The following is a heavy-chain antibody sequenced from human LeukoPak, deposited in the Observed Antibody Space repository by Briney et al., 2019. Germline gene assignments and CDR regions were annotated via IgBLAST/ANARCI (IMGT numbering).Heavy chain of an antibody. CDR3: ASSITIFGVVLDY. Sequence: AGGSLRLSCAASGFTFSDYYMSWIRQAPGKGLEWVSYISSSGSTIYYADSVKGRFTISRDNAKNSLYLQMNNLRAEDTAVYYCASSITIFGVVLDYWGQGTLVTVSS. CDR2: ISSSGSTI. CDR1: GFTFSDYY. J-gene: IGHJ4*02. D-gene: IGHD3-3*01. V-gene: IGHV3-11*04.